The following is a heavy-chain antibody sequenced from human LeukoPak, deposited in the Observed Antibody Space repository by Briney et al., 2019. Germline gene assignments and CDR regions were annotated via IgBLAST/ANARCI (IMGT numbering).Heavy chain of an antibody. CDR1: GGSFSGYY. CDR3: AGYYYGSGRRTNWFDP. D-gene: IGHD3-10*01. Sequence: SETLSLTCAVYGGSFSGYYWSWIRQPPGKGLEWIGEINHSGSTNYNPSLKSRVTISVDTSKNQFSLKLSSVTAADTAVYYCAGYYYGSGRRTNWFDPWGQGTLVTVSS. V-gene: IGHV4-34*01. J-gene: IGHJ5*02. CDR2: INHSGST.